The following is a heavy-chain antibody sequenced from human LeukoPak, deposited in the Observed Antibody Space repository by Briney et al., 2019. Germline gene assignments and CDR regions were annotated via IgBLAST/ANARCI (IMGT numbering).Heavy chain of an antibody. CDR3: VRGRYYYDSSGYLDY. D-gene: IGHD3-22*01. J-gene: IGHJ4*02. CDR1: GFTFSHYA. V-gene: IGHV3-30-3*01. Sequence: GGSLRLSCAASGFTFSHYAMHWVRQAPGKGLQLVALISYDGSDKYYPDSVQGRFTISRDNSKNTLYLQMNSLRAEDTTVYFCVRGRYYYDSSGYLDYWGQGSLVTVSS. CDR2: ISYDGSDK.